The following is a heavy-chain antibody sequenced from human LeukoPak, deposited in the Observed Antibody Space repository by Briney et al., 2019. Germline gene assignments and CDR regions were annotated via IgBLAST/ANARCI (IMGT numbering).Heavy chain of an antibody. D-gene: IGHD2-21*02. CDR3: ARTSIVVVTDPDY. CDR2: IIPIFGTA. V-gene: IGHV1-69*13. CDR1: GYTFTSYA. Sequence: SVKVSCKASGYTFTSYAISWVRQAPGQGLEWMGGIIPIFGTANYAQKFQGRVTITADESTSTAYMELSSLRSEDTAVYYCARTSIVVVTDPDYWGQGTLVTVSS. J-gene: IGHJ4*02.